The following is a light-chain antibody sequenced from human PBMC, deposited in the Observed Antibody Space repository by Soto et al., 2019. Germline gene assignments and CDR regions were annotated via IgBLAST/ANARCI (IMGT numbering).Light chain of an antibody. Sequence: EIVLTQSPGTLSLSPGERATLSCRASQSVSSSFLAWYQQKPGQAPRLLIYGASSRATGIPDRFSGSGSGTDCTLTISRLEPDDFAVYYGQQYGSSPRYTFGQGTKLEIK. CDR1: QSVSSSF. V-gene: IGKV3-20*01. CDR2: GAS. J-gene: IGKJ2*01. CDR3: QQYGSSPRYT.